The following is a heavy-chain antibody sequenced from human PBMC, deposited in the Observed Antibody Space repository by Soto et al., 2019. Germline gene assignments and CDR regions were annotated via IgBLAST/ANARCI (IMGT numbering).Heavy chain of an antibody. D-gene: IGHD2-21*02. CDR3: ARNQCGGDCYSADFYDY. Sequence: GGSLRLSCAASGFTFSDYYMSWIRQAPGKGLEWVSYISSSSSYTNYADSVKGRFTISRDNAKNSLYLQMNSLRAEDTAVYYCARNQCGGDCYSADFYDYWGQGTLVTVS. V-gene: IGHV3-11*06. J-gene: IGHJ4*02. CDR2: ISSSSSYT. CDR1: GFTFSDYY.